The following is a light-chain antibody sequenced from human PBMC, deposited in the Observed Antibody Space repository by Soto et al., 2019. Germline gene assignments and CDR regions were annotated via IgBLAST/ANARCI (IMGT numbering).Light chain of an antibody. Sequence: DIQLTQSPSFLSASEGDRVTFTCRASQDITSFLAWYQQKPGKAPKLRIYAASTLQSGVPSRFSGSGFGTEFTLTINSLQPEDFATYYCQQLSGYPLTFGGGTTVEI. J-gene: IGKJ4*01. CDR3: QQLSGYPLT. V-gene: IGKV1-9*01. CDR1: QDITSF. CDR2: AAS.